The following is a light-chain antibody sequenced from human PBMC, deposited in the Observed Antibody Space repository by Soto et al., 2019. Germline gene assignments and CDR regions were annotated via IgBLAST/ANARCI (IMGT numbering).Light chain of an antibody. CDR3: QQLNSSPLT. CDR1: QGISSY. V-gene: IGKV1-9*01. Sequence: DIQLTQSPSFLSASVGDRVTITCRASQGISSYLAWYQQKPGKAPKLLIYAASTLQSGVPSRFSGSGSGTEFTLTISSLQPGDFATYYCQQLNSSPLTFGGGTKVEIK. J-gene: IGKJ4*01. CDR2: AAS.